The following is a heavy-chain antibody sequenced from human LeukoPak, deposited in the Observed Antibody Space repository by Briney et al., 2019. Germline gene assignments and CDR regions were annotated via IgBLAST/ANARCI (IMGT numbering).Heavy chain of an antibody. CDR2: IYYSGST. Sequence: EPSETLSLTCTVSSASISSYYWSWIRQAPGKGLECIGYIYYSGSTNYNASLKSRVTISVDTSKNQFSLKLSSVTAADTAVYYCARVKQQLGTRFDPWGQGTLVTVSS. CDR3: ARVKQQLGTRFDP. D-gene: IGHD6-13*01. CDR1: SASISSYY. V-gene: IGHV4-59*01. J-gene: IGHJ5*02.